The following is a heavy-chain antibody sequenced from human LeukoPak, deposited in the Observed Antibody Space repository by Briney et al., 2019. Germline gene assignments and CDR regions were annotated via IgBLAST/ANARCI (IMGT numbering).Heavy chain of an antibody. CDR3: ARHGSHDYGDYVDY. CDR2: IYYSGST. D-gene: IGHD4-17*01. V-gene: IGHV4-59*01. Sequence: KPSETLSLTCTVSGGSISSYYWSWIRQPPGKGLEWIGYIYYSGSTNYNPSLKSRVTISVDTSKNQFSLKLSSVTAADTAVYYCARHGSHDYGDYVDYWGQGTLVTVSS. J-gene: IGHJ4*02. CDR1: GGSISSYY.